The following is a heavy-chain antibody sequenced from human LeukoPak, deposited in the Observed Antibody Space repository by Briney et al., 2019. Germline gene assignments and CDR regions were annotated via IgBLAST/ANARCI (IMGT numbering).Heavy chain of an antibody. CDR3: ARVMVRGVIIPLGYFDY. D-gene: IGHD3-10*01. CDR1: GGSISSYY. CDR2: IYYSGST. V-gene: IGHV4-59*01. J-gene: IGHJ4*02. Sequence: SETLTLTCTVSGGSISSYYWSWSRQPPGKGLEWIGYIYYSGSTNYNPSLKSRVTISVDTSKNQFSLKLSSVTAADTAVYYCARVMVRGVIIPLGYFDYWGQGTLVTVSS.